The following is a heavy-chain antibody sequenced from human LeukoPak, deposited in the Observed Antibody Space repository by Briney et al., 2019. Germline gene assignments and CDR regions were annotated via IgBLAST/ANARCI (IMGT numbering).Heavy chain of an antibody. D-gene: IGHD2-2*01. CDR3: ARVISSYVSCSSTSCPGWFDP. V-gene: IGHV4-38-2*02. CDR1: GYSISSGYY. CDR2: IYHSGST. J-gene: IGHJ5*02. Sequence: SETLSLTCTVSGYSISSGYYWGWIRQPPGKGLEWIGSIYHSGSTYYNPSLKSRVTISVDTSKNQFSLKLSSVTAADTAVYYCARVISSYVSCSSTSCPGWFDPWGQGTLVTVSS.